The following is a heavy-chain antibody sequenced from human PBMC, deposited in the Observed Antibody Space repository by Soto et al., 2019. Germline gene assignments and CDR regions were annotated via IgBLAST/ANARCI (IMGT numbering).Heavy chain of an antibody. CDR2: INPNSGDT. CDR1: GYTFTGYY. CDR3: AREDCSGGSCEALDY. D-gene: IGHD2-15*01. Sequence: ASVKVSCKASGYTFTGYYIHWVRQAPGQGLEWMGWINPNSGDTNFAQKFQGRVTMTRDTSISTAYMELSRLRSDDTAVYYCAREDCSGGSCEALDYWGQGTPVTVSS. J-gene: IGHJ4*02. V-gene: IGHV1-2*02.